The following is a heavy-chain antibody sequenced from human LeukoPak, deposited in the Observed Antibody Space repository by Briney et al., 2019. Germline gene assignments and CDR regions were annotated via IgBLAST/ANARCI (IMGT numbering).Heavy chain of an antibody. CDR3: ARDSIGTTLPYYYYMDV. V-gene: IGHV3-7*01. J-gene: IGHJ6*03. CDR2: IKQDGSEK. CDR1: GFTFSSYW. D-gene: IGHD1-1*01. Sequence: PGGSLRLSCAASGFTFSSYWMSWVRQAPGKGLEWVANIKQDGSEKYYVDSVKGRFTISRDNAKNSLYLQMNSLRAEDTAVYYCARDSIGTTLPYYYYMDVWGKGTMVTVSS.